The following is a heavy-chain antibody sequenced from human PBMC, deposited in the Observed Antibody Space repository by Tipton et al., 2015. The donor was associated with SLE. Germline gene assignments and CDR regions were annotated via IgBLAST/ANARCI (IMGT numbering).Heavy chain of an antibody. CDR1: GFSISRYA. D-gene: IGHD3-22*01. V-gene: IGHV3-23*03. CDR2: IYSSGST. Sequence: GSLRLSCAASGFSISRYAMSWVRQAPGKGLEWVSVIYSSGSTDSVDTVKGRFTISRDKSKNMLFLQMNSLRDDDTAVYYCAKDMYYYDSSALDYWGQGSLVTVSS. CDR3: AKDMYYYDSSALDY. J-gene: IGHJ4*02.